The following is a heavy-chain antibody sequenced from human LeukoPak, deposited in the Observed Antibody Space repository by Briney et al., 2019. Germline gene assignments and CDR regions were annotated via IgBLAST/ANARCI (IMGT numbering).Heavy chain of an antibody. D-gene: IGHD2-2*01. V-gene: IGHV1-2*02. Sequence: ASVTVSSKASGYTFTAYYMHWVRQAPGHGLEWMGWINPNSGGTNYAQKFQGRVTMTRDTSISTAYMELSRLRSDDTAVYYCARVGRDCSSNSCTWEDWLEPWGQGTLVIVSS. CDR2: INPNSGGT. CDR3: ARVGRDCSSNSCTWEDWLEP. J-gene: IGHJ5*02. CDR1: GYTFTAYY.